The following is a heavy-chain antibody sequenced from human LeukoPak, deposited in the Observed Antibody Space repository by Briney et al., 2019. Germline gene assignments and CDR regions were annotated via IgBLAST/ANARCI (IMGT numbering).Heavy chain of an antibody. D-gene: IGHD6-13*01. Sequence: ASVKGSCKASGYTFTGYYMHWVRQAPGQGLEWMGWINPNSGGTNYAQKFQGRVTMTRDTSISTAYMELSRLRSDDTAAYYCARVESIAAAGYFDYWGQGTLVTVSS. J-gene: IGHJ4*02. CDR3: ARVESIAAAGYFDY. CDR1: GYTFTGYY. CDR2: INPNSGGT. V-gene: IGHV1-2*02.